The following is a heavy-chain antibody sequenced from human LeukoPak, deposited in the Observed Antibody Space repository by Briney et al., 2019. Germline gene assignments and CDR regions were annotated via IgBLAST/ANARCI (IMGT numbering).Heavy chain of an antibody. V-gene: IGHV1-46*01. CDR1: GYTFTSYA. CDR3: ARGDSGWFRYFQN. J-gene: IGHJ1*01. D-gene: IGHD6-19*01. Sequence: ASVKVSCKASGYTFTSYAMHWVRQAPGQGLEWMGIINPSGGSTSYAQKFQGRVTMTRDMSTSTVYMELSSLRYEDTAVYYCARGDSGWFRYFQNWGQGTLVTVSS. CDR2: INPSGGST.